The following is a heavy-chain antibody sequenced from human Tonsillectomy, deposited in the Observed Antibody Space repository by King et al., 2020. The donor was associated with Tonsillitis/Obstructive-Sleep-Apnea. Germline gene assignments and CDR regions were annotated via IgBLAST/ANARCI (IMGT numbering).Heavy chain of an antibody. J-gene: IGHJ4*02. CDR2: LNQDGGVK. V-gene: IGHV3-7*01. CDR3: ARLRDSGTTYDF. D-gene: IGHD1-14*01. Sequence: VQLVESGGDLVQPGGSLRLSCAASGFTFSTYWMSWVRQAPGKGLEWVATLNQDGGVKHYVDSLKGRFTVSRDNAENSLYLQMNSLRVDDTAVDYCARLRDSGTTYDFWGPGALVTVSS. CDR1: GFTFSTYW.